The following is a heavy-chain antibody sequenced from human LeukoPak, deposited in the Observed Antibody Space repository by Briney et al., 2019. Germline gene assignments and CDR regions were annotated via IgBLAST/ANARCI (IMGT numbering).Heavy chain of an antibody. D-gene: IGHD6-13*01. J-gene: IGHJ4*02. CDR1: GFTFSNAW. CDR2: ISGSGGST. Sequence: GGSLRLSCAASGFTFSNAWMSWVRQAPGKGLEWVSAISGSGGSTYYADSVKGRFTISRDNSKNTLYLQMNSLRAEDTAVYYCAKDPRGYIDYWGQGTLVTVSS. V-gene: IGHV3-23*01. CDR3: AKDPRGYIDY.